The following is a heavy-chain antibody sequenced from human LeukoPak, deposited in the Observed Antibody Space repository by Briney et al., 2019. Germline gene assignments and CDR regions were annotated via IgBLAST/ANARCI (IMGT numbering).Heavy chain of an antibody. D-gene: IGHD6-13*01. Sequence: SETLSLTRTVSGGSISSYYWSWIRQPAGKGLEWIGRIYTSGSTNYNPSLKSRVTMSVDTSKNQFSLKLSSVTAADTAVYYCARVGSSPHDNYYYGMDVWGQGTTVTVSS. CDR2: IYTSGST. J-gene: IGHJ6*02. CDR1: GGSISSYY. V-gene: IGHV4-4*07. CDR3: ARVGSSPHDNYYYGMDV.